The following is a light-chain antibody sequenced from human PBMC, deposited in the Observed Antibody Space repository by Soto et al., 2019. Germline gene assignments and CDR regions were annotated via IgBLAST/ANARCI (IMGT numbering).Light chain of an antibody. V-gene: IGKV1-39*01. CDR2: AAS. CDR1: QSISSY. Sequence: DIQMTQSPSSLSASVGDRVTITCRASQSISSYLNWYQQRPGKAPNNLIYAASRLQSGVPSRFSGSGSGTDFTLTISNLLPEDVATYYCQQSYGSPLTFGGGTKVEIK. J-gene: IGKJ4*01. CDR3: QQSYGSPLT.